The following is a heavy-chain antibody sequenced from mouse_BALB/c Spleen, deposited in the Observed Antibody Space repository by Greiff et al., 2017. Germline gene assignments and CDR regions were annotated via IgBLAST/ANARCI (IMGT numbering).Heavy chain of an antibody. D-gene: IGHD2-4*01. CDR3: ARDIITTRAMDY. J-gene: IGHJ4*01. CDR2: ISTYYGDA. V-gene: IGHV1S137*01. CDR1: GYTFTDYA. Sequence: VQLQQSGAELVRPGVSVKISCKGSGYTFTDYAMHWVKQSHAKSLEWIGVISTYYGDASYNQKFKGKATMTVDKSSSTAYMELARLTSEDSAIYYCARDIITTRAMDYWGQGTSVTVSS.